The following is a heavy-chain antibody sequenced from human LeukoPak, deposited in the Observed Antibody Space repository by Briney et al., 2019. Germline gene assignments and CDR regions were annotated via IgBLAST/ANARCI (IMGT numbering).Heavy chain of an antibody. V-gene: IGHV4-59*01. CDR1: GGSISSYY. Sequence: SETLSLTCTVSGGSISSYYWSWIRQPPGKGLEWIGYIYYSGSTSYNPSLKSRVTISVDTSKNQFSLKLSSVTAADTAVYYCARESPRVYYFDYWGQGTLVTVSS. CDR3: ARESPRVYYFDY. D-gene: IGHD3-3*01. J-gene: IGHJ4*02. CDR2: IYYSGST.